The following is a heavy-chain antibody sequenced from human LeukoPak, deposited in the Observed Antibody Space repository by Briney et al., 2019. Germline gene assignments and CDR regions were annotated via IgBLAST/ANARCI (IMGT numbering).Heavy chain of an antibody. CDR1: GGSISTYY. Sequence: SETLSLTCTVSGGSISTYYWSWIRQPPGKGLEWIGYKYYSGSTNHNPSLKSRVTISVDTSKNQFSLKLSSVTAADTAVYYCARDAATVGFDPWGQGTLVTVSS. J-gene: IGHJ5*02. CDR3: ARDAATVGFDP. V-gene: IGHV4-59*01. D-gene: IGHD4-11*01. CDR2: KYYSGST.